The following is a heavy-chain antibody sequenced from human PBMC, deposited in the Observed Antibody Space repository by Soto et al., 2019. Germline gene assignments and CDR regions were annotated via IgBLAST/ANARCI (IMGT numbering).Heavy chain of an antibody. V-gene: IGHV3-74*01. CDR3: AKDSWYFDL. CDR2: IDTSGHST. CDR1: GSFFTNFR. J-gene: IGHJ4*02. D-gene: IGHD6-13*01. Sequence: PWGSLRLSCEASGSFFTNFRIHLVRHVPVKGLVWVARIDTSGHSTNYAESVKGRFTISRDNAKNTVSLQMNSLRVEDTGVYYCAKDSWYFDLWSQGSQVTVSS.